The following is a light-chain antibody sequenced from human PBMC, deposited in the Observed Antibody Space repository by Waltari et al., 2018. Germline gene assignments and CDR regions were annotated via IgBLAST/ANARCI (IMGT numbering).Light chain of an antibody. CDR3: TVYMGSGIYVL. CDR2: STT. J-gene: IGLJ2*01. Sequence: TVVTPEPSLSVSPGGTVTLTCGLNSGSVSTSNYPSWYQQPPGQAPRMLIYSTTIRPSGVPDRFSGSILGNKAARTITWAQADDESDYYCTVYMGSGIYVLFGGGTRLTVL. V-gene: IGLV8-61*01. CDR1: SGSVSTSNY.